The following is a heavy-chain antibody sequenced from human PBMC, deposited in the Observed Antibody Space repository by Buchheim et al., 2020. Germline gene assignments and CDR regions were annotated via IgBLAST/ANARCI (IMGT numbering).Heavy chain of an antibody. Sequence: QVQLVESGGGVVQPGRSLRLSCAASGFTFSSYGMHWVRQAPGKGLEWVAVISYDGSNKYYADSVKGRFTISRDNSKNTLYLQMNSLRAEDTAVYYCAKATAVGVDDYHYYGMDVWGQGTT. J-gene: IGHJ6*02. CDR1: GFTFSSYG. CDR3: AKATAVGVDDYHYYGMDV. CDR2: ISYDGSNK. D-gene: IGHD3-3*01. V-gene: IGHV3-30*18.